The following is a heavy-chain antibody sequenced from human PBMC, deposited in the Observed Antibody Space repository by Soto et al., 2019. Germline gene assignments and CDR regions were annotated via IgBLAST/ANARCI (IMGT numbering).Heavy chain of an antibody. Sequence: SCKASGGTFSSYAMSWVRQAPGKGLEWVSAISGSGGSTYYADSVKGRFTISRDNSKNTLYLQMNSLRAEDTAVYYCAKGGAAGTYYYYGMDVWGQGTTVTVSS. CDR3: AKGGAAGTYYYYGMDV. J-gene: IGHJ6*02. CDR1: GGTFSSYA. V-gene: IGHV3-23*01. CDR2: ISGSGGST. D-gene: IGHD6-13*01.